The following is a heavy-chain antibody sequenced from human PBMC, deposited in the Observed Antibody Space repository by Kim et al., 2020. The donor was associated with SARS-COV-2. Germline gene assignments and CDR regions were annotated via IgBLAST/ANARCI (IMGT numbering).Heavy chain of an antibody. CDR1: GFPVSSNY. D-gene: IGHD1-1*01. J-gene: IGHJ4*02. Sequence: GGSLRLSCAASGFPVSSNYMSWVRQAPGKALEWVSVFYADGSTYYADSVKGRFTVSRDNSKNTLYLHTNTLRAEDTAVYYCARDRGNWNDGGALFDYWGQGTLVTVSS. CDR3: ARDRGNWNDGGALFDY. V-gene: IGHV3-53*01. CDR2: FYADGST.